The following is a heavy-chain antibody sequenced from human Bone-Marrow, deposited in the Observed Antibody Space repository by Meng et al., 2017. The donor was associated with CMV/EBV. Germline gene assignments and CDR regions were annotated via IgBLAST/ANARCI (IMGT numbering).Heavy chain of an antibody. D-gene: IGHD2-15*01. CDR1: GYTFTSYD. CDR3: ARTRIEVEPDGTKIKYYNYGMDV. J-gene: IGHJ6*02. Sequence: ASVKVSCKASGYTFTSYDINWVRQATGQGLEWMGWMNPNSGNTGYAQKFQGRVTMTRVTSISTAYMELSSLTSDDTAVYYCARTRIEVEPDGTKIKYYNYGMDVGAQGTTVTVS. V-gene: IGHV1-8*01. CDR2: MNPNSGNT.